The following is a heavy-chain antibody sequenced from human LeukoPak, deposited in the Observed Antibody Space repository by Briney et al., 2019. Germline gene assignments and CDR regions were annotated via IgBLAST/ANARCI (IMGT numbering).Heavy chain of an antibody. CDR3: ARVESIAATGTVFYGMDV. D-gene: IGHD6-13*01. V-gene: IGHV3-74*01. CDR1: GFTFSIYW. Sequence: GGSLRLSCAASGFTFSIYWMHWVRQAPGKGLVWVSRINNDGSSTNYADSVKGRFTVSRDNAKNTLYLQMNSLRAEDTAVYYCARVESIAATGTVFYGMDVWGQGTTVTVSS. CDR2: INNDGSST. J-gene: IGHJ6*02.